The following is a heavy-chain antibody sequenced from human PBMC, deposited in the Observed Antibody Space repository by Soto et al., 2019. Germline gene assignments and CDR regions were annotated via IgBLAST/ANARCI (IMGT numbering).Heavy chain of an antibody. Sequence: KPSETLSLTCTVSGGSVSSGSYYWSWIRQPPGKGLEWIGYIYYSGSTNYNPSLKSRVTISVDTSKNQFSLKLSSVTAADLAVYYCARVQTQLVHPLDYWGQGTLVTVSS. J-gene: IGHJ4*02. D-gene: IGHD6-13*01. CDR2: IYYSGST. V-gene: IGHV4-61*01. CDR1: GGSVSSGSYY. CDR3: ARVQTQLVHPLDY.